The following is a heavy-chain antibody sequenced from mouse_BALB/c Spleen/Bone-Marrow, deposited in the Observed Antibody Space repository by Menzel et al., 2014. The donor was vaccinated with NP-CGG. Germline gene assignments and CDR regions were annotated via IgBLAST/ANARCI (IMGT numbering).Heavy chain of an antibody. CDR3: ARSLYGYDWYFDV. D-gene: IGHD2-2*01. CDR2: INPYNDGT. Sequence: EVKLVESGPELVKPGASVKMSCKASGYTFTSYVIHWVKQKPGQGLVWIGNINPYNDGTKYNEKFKGKATLAADKSSSTAYMELSSLTSEDSAVYYCARSLYGYDWYFDVWGAGTTVSVSS. V-gene: IGHV1-14*01. CDR1: GYTFTSYV. J-gene: IGHJ1*01.